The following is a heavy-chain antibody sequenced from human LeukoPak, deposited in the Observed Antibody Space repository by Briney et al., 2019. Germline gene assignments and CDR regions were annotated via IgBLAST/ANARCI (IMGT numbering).Heavy chain of an antibody. CDR2: ISSSGSTI. CDR3: ARDRSTGSGSYLFDY. CDR1: GFTFSDYY. Sequence: GGSLRLSCAASGFTFSDYYMSWIRQAPGKGLEWVSYISSSGSTIYYADSVKCRFTISRDNAKNSLYLQMNSLRAEDTAVYYCARDRSTGSGSYLFDYWGQGTLVTVSS. J-gene: IGHJ4*02. V-gene: IGHV3-11*01. D-gene: IGHD3-10*01.